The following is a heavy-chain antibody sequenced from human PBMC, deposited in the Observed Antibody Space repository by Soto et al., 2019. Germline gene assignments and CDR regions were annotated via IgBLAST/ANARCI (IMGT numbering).Heavy chain of an antibody. CDR1: GFTFSSYG. J-gene: IGHJ4*02. CDR3: ARAGSSASSYFDY. CDR2: IWYDGSNK. V-gene: IGHV3-33*01. D-gene: IGHD3-10*01. Sequence: PGGSLRLSCAASGFTFSSYGMHWVRQAPGKGLEWVAVIWYDGSNKYYADSVKGRFTISRDNSKNTLYLQMNSLRAEDTAVYYCARAGSSASSYFDYWGQGTLVTVSS.